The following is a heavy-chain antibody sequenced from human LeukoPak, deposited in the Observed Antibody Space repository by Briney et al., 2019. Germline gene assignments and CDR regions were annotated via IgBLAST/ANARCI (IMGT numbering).Heavy chain of an antibody. V-gene: IGHV3-53*05. CDR2: ICSGGNT. CDR1: GFTVSSNC. CDR3: ARRYCSGGTCYFFDY. J-gene: IGHJ4*02. D-gene: IGHD2-15*01. Sequence: PGGSLRLSCAPSGFTVSSNCMSWVRQAPGKGLEWVSLICSGGNTYYADSVKGRFTISRDDSKNTLYLQMNSLRAEDTAVYYCARRYCSGGTCYFFDYWGQGTLVTVSS.